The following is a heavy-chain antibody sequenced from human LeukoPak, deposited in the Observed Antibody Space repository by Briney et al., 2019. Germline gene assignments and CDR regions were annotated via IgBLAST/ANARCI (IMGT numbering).Heavy chain of an antibody. CDR3: ARDVGDGYNLDY. CDR2: ISAYNGNT. Sequence: GASVTVSCTASGYTFTSYGISWVRQAPGQGLEWMGWISAYNGNTNYAQKLQGRVTMTTDTSTSTAYMELSRLRSDDTAVYYCARDVGDGYNLDYWGQGTLVTVSS. D-gene: IGHD5-24*01. CDR1: GYTFTSYG. V-gene: IGHV1-18*01. J-gene: IGHJ4*02.